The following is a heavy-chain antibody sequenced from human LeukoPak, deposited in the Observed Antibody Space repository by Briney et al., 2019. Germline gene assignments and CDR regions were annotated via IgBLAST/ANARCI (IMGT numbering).Heavy chain of an antibody. CDR2: IYYSGST. Sequence: SETLSLTCTVSGGSISSSSYYWGWIRQPPGKGLEWIGSIYYSGSTYYNPSLKSRVTISVDTSKNQFSLKLSSVTAEDTAVYYCTRLSSGHLGFDPWGQGTLVTVSS. V-gene: IGHV4-39*07. J-gene: IGHJ5*02. CDR1: GGSISSSSYY. D-gene: IGHD6-19*01. CDR3: TRLSSGHLGFDP.